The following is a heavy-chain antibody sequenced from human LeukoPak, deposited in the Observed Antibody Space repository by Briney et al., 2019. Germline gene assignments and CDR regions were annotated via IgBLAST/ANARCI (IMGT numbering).Heavy chain of an antibody. J-gene: IGHJ6*02. Sequence: GGSLRLSCAASGFTFSSYAMSWVRQAPGKGLEWVSAISGSGGSTYYADSVKGRFTISRDNSKNTLYLQMNSLRAGDTAVYYCARDQAPGGSYTGMDVWGQGTTVTVSS. V-gene: IGHV3-23*01. CDR2: ISGSGGST. CDR1: GFTFSSYA. CDR3: ARDQAPGGSYTGMDV. D-gene: IGHD3-10*01.